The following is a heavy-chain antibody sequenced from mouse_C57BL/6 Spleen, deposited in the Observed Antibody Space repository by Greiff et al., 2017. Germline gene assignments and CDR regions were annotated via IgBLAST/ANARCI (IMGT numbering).Heavy chain of an antibody. V-gene: IGHV1-55*01. Sequence: QVQLQQPGAELVKPGASVKMSCTASGFTFNSYCITWVKQRPGQGLEWIGDIYPGSGSTNSYEKFKSKATMTVATSSSTAYMQLSRLTSEDSAVYYCAFGSGYVEYFDVWGTGTTVTVSS. CDR1: GFTFNSYC. CDR3: AFGSGYVEYFDV. J-gene: IGHJ1*03. D-gene: IGHD1-1*01. CDR2: IYPGSGST.